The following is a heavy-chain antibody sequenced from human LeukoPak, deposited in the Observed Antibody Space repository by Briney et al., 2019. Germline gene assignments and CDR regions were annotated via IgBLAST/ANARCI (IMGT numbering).Heavy chain of an antibody. D-gene: IGHD6-19*01. CDR3: ARDVAVAGYFDY. J-gene: IGHJ4*02. V-gene: IGHV1-18*04. CDR2: ISAYNGNT. CDR1: GYTYTSYG. Sequence: ASVKVSCKASGYTYTSYGISWVRQAPGQGLEWMGWISAYNGNTNYAQKLQGRVTMTTDTSTSTAYMELRSLRSDDTAVYYCARDVAVAGYFDYWGQGTLVTVSS.